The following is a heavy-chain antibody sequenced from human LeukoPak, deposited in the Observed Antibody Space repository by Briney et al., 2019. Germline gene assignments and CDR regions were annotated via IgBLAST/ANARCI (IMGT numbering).Heavy chain of an antibody. CDR3: ARGASVTVTTPQTDGYYYYMDV. D-gene: IGHD4-17*01. V-gene: IGHV4-34*01. CDR1: GGPFSGYY. J-gene: IGHJ6*03. CDR2: INHSGST. Sequence: KPSEPLSLTCAVYGGPFSGYYWSWLPQPPGKGLEWIGEINHSGSTNYNPSLKSRVTISGDTFKNQFSLKLSSVTAADTAVYYCARGASVTVTTPQTDGYYYYMDVWGKGTTVTVSS.